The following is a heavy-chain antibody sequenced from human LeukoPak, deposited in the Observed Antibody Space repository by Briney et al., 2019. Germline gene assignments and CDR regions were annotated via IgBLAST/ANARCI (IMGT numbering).Heavy chain of an antibody. V-gene: IGHV3-21*01. CDR2: ISSGSSYI. CDR1: GFTFSSYI. D-gene: IGHD3-10*01. CDR3: ARDSGGSTFDY. Sequence: GGSLRLSCAASGFTFSSYIMNWVRQAPGKGLEWVSSISSGSSYIYYADSVKGRFTISRDNAKNSLYLQMNSLRAEDTAVYYCARDSGGSTFDYWGQGTLVTVSS. J-gene: IGHJ4*02.